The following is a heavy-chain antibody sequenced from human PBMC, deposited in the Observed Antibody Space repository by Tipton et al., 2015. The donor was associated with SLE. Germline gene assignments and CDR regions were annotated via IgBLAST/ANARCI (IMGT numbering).Heavy chain of an antibody. CDR1: GFTFSSHW. V-gene: IGHV3-74*01. CDR3: VARVPYYGYDY. J-gene: IGHJ4*02. Sequence: GSLRLSCTASGFTFSSHWMHWVRQAPGKGLVWVSRINADGSGTSYADSVRGRLTISRDNARKSVFLQMSTLRAEDTAVYYCVARVPYYGYDYWGQGRQVTVSS. CDR2: INADGSGT. D-gene: IGHD5-12*01.